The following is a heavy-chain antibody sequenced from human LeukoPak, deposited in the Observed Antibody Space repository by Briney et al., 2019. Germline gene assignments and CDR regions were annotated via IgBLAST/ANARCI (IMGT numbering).Heavy chain of an antibody. D-gene: IGHD1-1*01. CDR1: GFTFSSYE. CDR3: VRDLDSVAFF. Sequence: GGSLRLSCAASGFTFSSYEMNWVRQAPGKGLEWVSYISSSGSTIYYADSVEGRFTISRDNAKNSLYLQMNSLRAEDTAIYYCVRDLDSVAFFWGQGTLVTVSS. V-gene: IGHV3-48*03. J-gene: IGHJ4*02. CDR2: ISSSGSTI.